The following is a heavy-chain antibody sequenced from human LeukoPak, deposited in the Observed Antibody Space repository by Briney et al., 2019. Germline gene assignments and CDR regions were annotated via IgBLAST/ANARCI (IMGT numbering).Heavy chain of an antibody. CDR2: ISGSGGST. CDR3: AKDISGWYGSFAFDI. D-gene: IGHD6-19*01. V-gene: IGHV3-23*01. Sequence: GGSLRLSCAASGFTVSSSYVSWVRQAPGKGLEWVSAISGSGGSTYYADSVKGRFTISRDNSKNTLYLQMNSLRAEDTAVYYCAKDISGWYGSFAFDIWGQGTMVTVSS. CDR1: GFTVSSSY. J-gene: IGHJ3*02.